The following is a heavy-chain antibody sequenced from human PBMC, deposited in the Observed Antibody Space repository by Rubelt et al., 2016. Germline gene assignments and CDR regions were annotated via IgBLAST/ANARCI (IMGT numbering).Heavy chain of an antibody. D-gene: IGHD3-10*01. CDR1: GFTFSSYA. V-gene: IGHV3-23*01. J-gene: IGHJ4*02. CDR2: ISGSGGST. Sequence: SCAASGFTFSSYAMTWVRQVPGKGLEWVSGISGSGGSTYNADSVKGRLTISRDNSKNTLYLQMNSLRAEDTAVYYCARVAPMVRGVLVRGVDYWGQGTLVTVSS. CDR3: ARVAPMVRGVLVRGVDY.